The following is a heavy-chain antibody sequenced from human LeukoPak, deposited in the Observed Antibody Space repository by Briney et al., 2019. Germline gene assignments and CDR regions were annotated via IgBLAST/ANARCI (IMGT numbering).Heavy chain of an antibody. CDR3: ARDRGPKSQQWLTHWFDP. CDR2: IYYSGST. Sequence: PSETLSLTCTVSGGSISSGGYYWSWIRQHPGKGLEWIGYIYYSGSTYYNPSLKSRVTISVDTSKNQFSLKLSSVTAADTAVYYCARDRGPKSQQWLTHWFDPWGQGTLVTVSS. D-gene: IGHD6-19*01. CDR1: GGSISSGGYY. J-gene: IGHJ5*02. V-gene: IGHV4-31*03.